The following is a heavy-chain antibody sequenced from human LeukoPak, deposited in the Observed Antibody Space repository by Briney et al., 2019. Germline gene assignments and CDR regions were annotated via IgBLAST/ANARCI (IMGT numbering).Heavy chain of an antibody. CDR2: IYYSGSS. V-gene: IGHV4-59*01. D-gene: IGHD6-19*01. CDR3: ARDPGNSGWPWSWFDP. Sequence: SETLSLTCTVSGGSITSYFWSWSRQPPGKGLEWIGYIYYSGSSNYNPSLKSRVTISVDTSKNQFSLKLSSVTAADTAVYYCARDPGNSGWPWSWFDPWGQGTLVTVSS. J-gene: IGHJ5*02. CDR1: GGSITSYF.